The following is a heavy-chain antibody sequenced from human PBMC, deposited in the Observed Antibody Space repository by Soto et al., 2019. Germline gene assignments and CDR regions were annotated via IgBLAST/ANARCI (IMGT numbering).Heavy chain of an antibody. J-gene: IGHJ4*02. CDR1: GFSLSTSGVG. CDR2: IYWDDDK. D-gene: IGHD2-2*01. V-gene: IGHV2-5*02. CDR3: AHLPGICSSTSCYFDY. Sequence: SGPTLVNPTQTLTLTCTFSGFSLSTSGVGVGWIRQPPGKALEWLALIYWDDDKRYSPSLKSRLTITKDTSKNQVVLTMTNMDPVDTATYYCAHLPGICSSTSCYFDYWGQGTLVTVSS.